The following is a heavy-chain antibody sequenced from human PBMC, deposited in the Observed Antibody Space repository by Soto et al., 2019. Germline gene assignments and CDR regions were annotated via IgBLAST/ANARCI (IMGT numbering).Heavy chain of an antibody. J-gene: IGHJ6*02. CDR3: AKGKRDPYDFPFYGMDV. V-gene: IGHV3-43*01. CDR1: GFTFDDYT. Sequence: PGGSLRLSCAASGFTFDDYTMHWVRQAPGKGLEWVSLISWDGGSTYYADSVKGRFTISRDNSKNSLYLQMNSLRTEDTALYYCAKGKRDPYDFPFYGMDVWGQGTTVTVS. CDR2: ISWDGGST. D-gene: IGHD3-3*01.